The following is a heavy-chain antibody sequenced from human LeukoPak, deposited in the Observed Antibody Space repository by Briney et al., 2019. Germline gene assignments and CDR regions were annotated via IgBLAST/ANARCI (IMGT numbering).Heavy chain of an antibody. Sequence: ASVKVSCKASGYTFTGYYMHWVRQAPGQGLEWMGWINPNSGGTNYAQKFQGRVTMTRDTSISTAYMELSRLRSDDTAVYYCARDTMVRGFPNWFDPWGQGTLVTVSS. D-gene: IGHD3-10*01. CDR3: ARDTMVRGFPNWFDP. CDR1: GYTFTGYY. J-gene: IGHJ5*02. V-gene: IGHV1-2*02. CDR2: INPNSGGT.